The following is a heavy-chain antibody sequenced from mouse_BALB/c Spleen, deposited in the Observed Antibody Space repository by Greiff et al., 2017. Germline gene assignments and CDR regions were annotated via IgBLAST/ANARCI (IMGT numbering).Heavy chain of an antibody. CDR2: IWGDGST. J-gene: IGHJ3*01. CDR3: AREYGNYGAWFAY. Sequence: QVHVKQSGPGLVAPSQSLSITCTVSGFSLTGYGVNWVRQPPGKGLEWLGMIWGDGSTDYNSALKSRLSISKDNSKSQVFLKMNSLQTDDTARYYCAREYGNYGAWFAYWGQGTLVTVSA. V-gene: IGHV2-6-7*01. CDR1: GFSLTGYG. D-gene: IGHD2-10*02.